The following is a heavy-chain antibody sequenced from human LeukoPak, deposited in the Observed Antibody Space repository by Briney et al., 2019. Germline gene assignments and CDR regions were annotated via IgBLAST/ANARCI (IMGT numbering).Heavy chain of an antibody. V-gene: IGHV3-15*01. CDR1: GFTFSNAW. CDR2: IKSKTDGGTT. D-gene: IGHD3-10*01. Sequence: GGSLRLPCAASGFTFSNAWMSWVRQAPGKGLEWVGRIKSKTDGGTTDYAAPVKGRFTISRDDSKNTLYLQMNSLKTEDTAVYYCTTTYGSGSYWVYYGMDVWGQGTTVTVSS. J-gene: IGHJ6*02. CDR3: TTTYGSGSYWVYYGMDV.